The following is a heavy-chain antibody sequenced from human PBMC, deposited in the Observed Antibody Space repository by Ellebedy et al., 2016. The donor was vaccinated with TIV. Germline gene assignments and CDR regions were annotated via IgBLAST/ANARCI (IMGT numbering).Heavy chain of an antibody. CDR1: GFTFSIYW. J-gene: IGHJ4*02. D-gene: IGHD6-13*01. CDR3: AREVWYPAS. CDR2: IKEDGSRT. Sequence: GESLKISCAASGFTFSIYWMNWVRQAPGKGLEWVANIKEDGSRTSYVDSVRGRFTISRDNAKNSLYLQMNGLRAEDTAVYYCAREVWYPASWGQGTLVTVSS. V-gene: IGHV3-7*01.